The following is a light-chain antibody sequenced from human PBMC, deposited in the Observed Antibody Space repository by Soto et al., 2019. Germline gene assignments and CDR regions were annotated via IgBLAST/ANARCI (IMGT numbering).Light chain of an antibody. CDR2: EIN. CDR3: SSYAGSDVV. J-gene: IGLJ2*01. Sequence: QSALTQPASVSGPPGQSITISCTGTSSDVGGYNYVSWYQQHPGKAPKLMIYEINIRPSGVSNRFSGSKSGNTASLTISGLQAEDEDDYYCSSYAGSDVVFGGGTKLTVL. CDR1: SSDVGGYNY. V-gene: IGLV2-14*01.